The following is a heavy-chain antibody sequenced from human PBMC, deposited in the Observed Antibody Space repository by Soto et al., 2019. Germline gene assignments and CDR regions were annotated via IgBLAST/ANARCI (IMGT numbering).Heavy chain of an antibody. D-gene: IGHD2-15*01. J-gene: IGHJ6*02. CDR1: GGTFSSYA. Sequence: QVQLVQSGAEVKKPGSSVKVSCKASGGTFSSYAMSWVRQAPGQGLEWMGGIIPIFGTANYAQKFQGRVTITADESTSTAYMELSSLRSEDTAVYYCARDQGCSGGSCYPTPYYYYGMDVWGQGTTVTVSS. CDR2: IIPIFGTA. CDR3: ARDQGCSGGSCYPTPYYYYGMDV. V-gene: IGHV1-69*01.